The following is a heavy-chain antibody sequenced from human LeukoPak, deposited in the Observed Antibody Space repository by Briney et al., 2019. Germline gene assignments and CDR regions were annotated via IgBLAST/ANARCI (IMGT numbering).Heavy chain of an antibody. CDR2: IYHSGST. J-gene: IGHJ3*02. CDR3: ARDRVYYYDSSGYPHNAFDI. Sequence: SETLSLTCAVSGGSISSGGYSWSWIRQPPGKGLEWIGYIYHSGSTYYNPSLKSRVTISVDTSKNQFSLKLSSVTAADTAVYYCARDRVYYYDSSGYPHNAFDIWGQGTMVTVSS. D-gene: IGHD3-22*01. V-gene: IGHV4-30-2*05. CDR1: GGSISSGGYS.